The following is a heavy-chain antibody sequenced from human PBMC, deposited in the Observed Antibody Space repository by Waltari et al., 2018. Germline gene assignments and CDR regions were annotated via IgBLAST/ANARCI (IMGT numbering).Heavy chain of an antibody. CDR1: GYTFTSYA. CDR2: INAGNGNT. D-gene: IGHD6-6*01. Sequence: QVQLVQSGAEVKKPGASVKVSCKASGYTFTSYAMHWVRQAPGQRLEWMGWINAGNGNTKYSQKFQGRVTITRDTSASTAYMELSSLRSEETAVYYCARDGSIAAIRGWFDPWGQGTLVTVSS. CDR3: ARDGSIAAIRGWFDP. V-gene: IGHV1-3*01. J-gene: IGHJ5*02.